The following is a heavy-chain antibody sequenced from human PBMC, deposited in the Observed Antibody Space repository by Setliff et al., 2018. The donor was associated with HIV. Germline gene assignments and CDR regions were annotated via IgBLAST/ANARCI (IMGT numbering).Heavy chain of an antibody. J-gene: IGHJ4*02. CDR2: VNNDGTDT. V-gene: IGHV3-74*01. Sequence: GESLKISCVASGFTFNSYWMYWVRQAPGKGLVCVSRVNNDGTDTIYADSVKGRFTISRDNSKNTLYLQMNSLRAEDSAVYYCAKDLTRGYYDSSGYYDYWGQGTRVTVSS. CDR1: GFTFNSYW. CDR3: AKDLTRGYYDSSGYYDY. D-gene: IGHD3-22*01.